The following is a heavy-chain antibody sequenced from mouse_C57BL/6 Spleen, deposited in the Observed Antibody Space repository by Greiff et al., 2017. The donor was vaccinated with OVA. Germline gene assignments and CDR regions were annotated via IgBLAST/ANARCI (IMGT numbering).Heavy chain of an antibody. CDR1: GYTFTSYT. CDR2: INPSSGYT. J-gene: IGHJ3*01. V-gene: IGHV1-4*01. Sequence: VQLQQSGAELARPGASVKMSCKASGYTFTSYTMHWVKQRPGQGLEWIGYINPSSGYTKYNQKFKDKATLTVDTSSSTAYMQLSSLTSEDSAVYYCARKDYGYDGAWFAYWGQGTLVTVSA. CDR3: ARKDYGYDGAWFAY. D-gene: IGHD2-2*01.